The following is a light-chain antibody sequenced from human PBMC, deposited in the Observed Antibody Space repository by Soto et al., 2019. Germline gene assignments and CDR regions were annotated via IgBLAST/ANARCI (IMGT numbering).Light chain of an antibody. Sequence: EIVLTQSPGTLSLSPWERATLSCRASQSVTSSYLAWYQQKPGQDPRLLMYEASSRATGIPDRFSGSGSGTDFTLTISRLEAEDFAVDYCQQSSSSPITFGHGTRLEIK. V-gene: IGKV3-20*01. CDR3: QQSSSSPIT. CDR1: QSVTSSY. CDR2: EAS. J-gene: IGKJ5*01.